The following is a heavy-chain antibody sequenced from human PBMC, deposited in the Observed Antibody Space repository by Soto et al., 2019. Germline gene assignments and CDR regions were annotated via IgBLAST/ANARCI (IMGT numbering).Heavy chain of an antibody. CDR2: ISTYNGYT. V-gene: IGHV1-18*01. CDR1: GYTFTSYG. CDR3: VSGSDFDY. Sequence: QVQLVQSGAEVKKPGASVKVSCKASGYTFTSYGITWVRQAPGQGLEWMGWISTYNGYTDYAQKLQGRVTMTRYTSTSTAYMELRSLRSDDTAVYYCVSGSDFDYWGQGTLVTVSS. J-gene: IGHJ4*02.